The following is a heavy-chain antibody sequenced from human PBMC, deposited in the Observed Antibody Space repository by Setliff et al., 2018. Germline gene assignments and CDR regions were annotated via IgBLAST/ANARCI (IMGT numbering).Heavy chain of an antibody. Sequence: PSETLSLTCTVSGGSISSGSYYWTWIRQPAGEGLEWIGHIYTSGSTNYNPSLKSRVTISVDTSKNQFSLKLSSVTAADTAVYYCARDQFTFWSGPRWFDPWGQGTLVTVSS. CDR1: GGSISSGSYY. CDR3: ARDQFTFWSGPRWFDP. J-gene: IGHJ5*02. V-gene: IGHV4-61*09. CDR2: IYTSGST. D-gene: IGHD3-3*01.